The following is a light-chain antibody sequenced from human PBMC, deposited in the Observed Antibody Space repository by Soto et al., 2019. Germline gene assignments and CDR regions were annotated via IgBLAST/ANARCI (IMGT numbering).Light chain of an antibody. Sequence: EVVMTQSPATLSVSPGEGVTFSCRASQSVTTNLAWYQHKPGQSPRLLISGASTGASGIPPRFSGSRSGTDFTLTVSRLEPEDFAVYYCQQYGSSPFITFGQGTRLEIK. V-gene: IGKV3-15*01. CDR2: GAS. CDR1: QSVTTN. CDR3: QQYGSSPFIT. J-gene: IGKJ5*01.